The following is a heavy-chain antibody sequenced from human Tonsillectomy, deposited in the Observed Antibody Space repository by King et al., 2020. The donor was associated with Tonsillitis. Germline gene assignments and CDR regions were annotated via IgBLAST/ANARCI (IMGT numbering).Heavy chain of an antibody. J-gene: IGHJ5*02. CDR1: GYTFTSYG. CDR2: ISTYNGHT. D-gene: IGHD1-26*01. Sequence: QLVQSGAEVKRPGASVKLSCKASGYTFTSYGISWVRQAPGQGLEWMGWISTYNGHTNYAQRLQGRFTMTTDIYTSTVYIEMRSLRSEDSAVYYCARETYSGTWYWFDPWGPGTPVTVSS. V-gene: IGHV1-18*04. CDR3: ARETYSGTWYWFDP.